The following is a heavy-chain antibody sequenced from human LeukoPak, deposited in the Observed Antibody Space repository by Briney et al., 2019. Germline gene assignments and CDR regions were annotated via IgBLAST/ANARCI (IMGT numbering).Heavy chain of an antibody. J-gene: IGHJ4*02. CDR3: ARGRDYYDSSGYYYV. CDR1: GGSISSSNW. Sequence: TSETLSLTCAVSGGSISSSNWWSWVRQPPGKGLEWIGEIYHSGSTNYNPSLKSRVTISVDKSKNQFSLKLSSVTAADTAVYYCARGRDYYDSSGYYYVWGQGTLVTVSS. V-gene: IGHV4-4*02. D-gene: IGHD3-22*01. CDR2: IYHSGST.